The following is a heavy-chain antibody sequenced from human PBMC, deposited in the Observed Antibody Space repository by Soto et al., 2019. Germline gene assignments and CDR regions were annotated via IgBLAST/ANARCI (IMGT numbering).Heavy chain of an antibody. D-gene: IGHD2-2*02. CDR2: IKQDGSEK. CDR1: GFTFSSYW. J-gene: IGHJ6*03. Sequence: PGGSLRLSCAASGFTFSSYWMSWVRQAPGKGLEWVANIKQDGSEKYYVDSVKGRFTISRDNAKNSLYLQMNSLRAEDTAVYYCARGLYDYYYYYMDVWGKGTTVTVSS. CDR3: ARGLYDYYYYYMDV. V-gene: IGHV3-7*01.